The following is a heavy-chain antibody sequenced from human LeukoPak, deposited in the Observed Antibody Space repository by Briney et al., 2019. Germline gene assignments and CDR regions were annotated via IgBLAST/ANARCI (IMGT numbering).Heavy chain of an antibody. V-gene: IGHV4-59*08. D-gene: IGHD3-3*01. CDR2: IYYSGST. Sequence: SETLSLTCTVSGGSISSYYWSWIRQPPGKGLEWIGYIYYSGSTNYNPSLKSRVTISVDTSKNQFSLKLSSVTAADTAVYYCARSDDSAFDIWGQGTMVTVSS. CDR1: GGSISSYY. CDR3: ARSDDSAFDI. J-gene: IGHJ3*02.